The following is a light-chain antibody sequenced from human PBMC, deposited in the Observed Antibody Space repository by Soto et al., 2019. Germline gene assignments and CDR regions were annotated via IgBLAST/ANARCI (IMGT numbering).Light chain of an antibody. Sequence: HSVLTQPPSVFGAPGQSVTISLPGTSIDIGGHISVSWFQQHPGKAPKLMIYDVSKRPSGVPDRFSGSKSGNTASLTISGLQAEDEADYYCCSSAGAFYVFGTGTKVTVL. CDR3: CSSAGAFYV. CDR2: DVS. CDR1: SIDIGGHIS. V-gene: IGLV2-11*01. J-gene: IGLJ1*01.